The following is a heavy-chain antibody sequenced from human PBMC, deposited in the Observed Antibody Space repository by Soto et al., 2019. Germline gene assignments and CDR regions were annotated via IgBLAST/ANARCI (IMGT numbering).Heavy chain of an antibody. CDR2: IKQDGSEK. Sequence: GESLKISCAASGSTFSSYWMSWVRQAPGKGLEWVANIKQDGSEKYYVDSVKGRFTISRDNAENSLYLQMNSLRAEDTAVYYCARDSIAVAGFDYWGQGTLVTVSS. CDR1: GSTFSSYW. J-gene: IGHJ4*02. D-gene: IGHD6-19*01. V-gene: IGHV3-7*05. CDR3: ARDSIAVAGFDY.